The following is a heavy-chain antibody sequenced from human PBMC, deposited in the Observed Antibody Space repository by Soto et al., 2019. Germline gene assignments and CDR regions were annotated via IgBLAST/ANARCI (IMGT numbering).Heavy chain of an antibody. Sequence: GESLKISCKGSGYSFTSYWIGWVRQMPGKGLEWMGIIYPGDSDTRYSPSFQGQVTISADKSIRTAYLQWSSLKASDTAMYYCARTYHYYDSSGYNWFDPWGQGTLVTVSS. V-gene: IGHV5-51*01. J-gene: IGHJ5*02. CDR2: IYPGDSDT. CDR1: GYSFTSYW. D-gene: IGHD3-22*01. CDR3: ARTYHYYDSSGYNWFDP.